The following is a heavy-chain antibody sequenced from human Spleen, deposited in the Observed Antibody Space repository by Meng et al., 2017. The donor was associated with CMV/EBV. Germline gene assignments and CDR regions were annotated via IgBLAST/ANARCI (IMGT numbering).Heavy chain of an antibody. D-gene: IGHD3-3*01. CDR1: GFTFEDYG. J-gene: IGHJ4*02. CDR2: INWNGRST. Sequence: GGSLRLSCAASGFTFEDYGMSWVRQAPGKGLEWVSGINWNGRSTGYADSVKGRFTISRDNAKNSLYLQMNSLRAEDTAVYHCARGRGVTIFGVFDYWGQGNLVTVSS. CDR3: ARGRGVTIFGVFDY. V-gene: IGHV3-20*01.